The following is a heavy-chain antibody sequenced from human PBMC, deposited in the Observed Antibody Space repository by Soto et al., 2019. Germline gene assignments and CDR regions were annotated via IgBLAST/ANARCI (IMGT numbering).Heavy chain of an antibody. CDR2: FDPEDGET. CDR3: ATDSTRITMIVVVPRRLAFDI. V-gene: IGHV1-24*01. J-gene: IGHJ3*02. Sequence: ASVKVSCKVSGYTLTELSMHWLRQAPGKGLEWMGGFDPEDGETIYAQKFQGRVTMTEDTSTDTAYMELSSLRSEDTAVYYCATDSTRITMIVVVPRRLAFDIWGQGTMVTVSS. D-gene: IGHD3-22*01. CDR1: GYTLTELS.